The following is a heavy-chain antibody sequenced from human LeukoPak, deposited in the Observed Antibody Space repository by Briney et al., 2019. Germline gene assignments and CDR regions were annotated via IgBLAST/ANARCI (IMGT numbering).Heavy chain of an antibody. D-gene: IGHD3-10*01. CDR2: IKHDGSGK. CDR3: ARVPTSGY. J-gene: IGHJ4*02. Sequence: GGSLRLSCAASGFTFSSYWMSWVRQAPGKGLEFVANIKHDGSGKSYVDSVKGRFTISRDNAKNSLYLQMDSLRAEDTAVYYCARVPTSGYWGQGTLVTVSS. V-gene: IGHV3-7*01. CDR1: GFTFSSYW.